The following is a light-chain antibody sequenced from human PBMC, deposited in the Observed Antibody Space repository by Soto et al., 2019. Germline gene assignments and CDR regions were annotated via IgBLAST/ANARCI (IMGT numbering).Light chain of an antibody. CDR3: SSYAGSNNLV. V-gene: IGLV2-8*01. CDR1: SSDVGGYNY. CDR2: EVS. J-gene: IGLJ1*01. Sequence: QSALTQPPSASGSPGQSVTISCTGTSSDVGGYNYVSWYQQHPGKAPKLMIYEVSKWPSGVPDRFSGSESGNTASLTVSGLQAEDEADYYCSSYAGSNNLVFGTGTKVTVL.